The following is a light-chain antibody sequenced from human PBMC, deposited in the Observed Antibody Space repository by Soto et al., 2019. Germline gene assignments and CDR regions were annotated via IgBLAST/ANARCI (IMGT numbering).Light chain of an antibody. CDR2: DVS. CDR1: SGDVGGYNY. V-gene: IGLV2-14*03. CDR3: SSYTTSNTRQIV. Sequence: QPALTQPASVSGAPGQSITISCTGTSGDVGGYNYVSWYQHHPGKAPKLMSYDVSNRPSGVSNRFSGSKSGNTASLTISGLQPEDEADYYCSSYTTSNTRQIVFGTGTKVTVL. J-gene: IGLJ1*01.